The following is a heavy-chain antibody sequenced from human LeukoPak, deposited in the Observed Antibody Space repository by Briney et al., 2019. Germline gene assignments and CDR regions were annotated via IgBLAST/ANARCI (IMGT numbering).Heavy chain of an antibody. Sequence: SETLSLTCAVYGGSFSGYYWSWIRQPPGKGLEGIGEINHSGSTNYNPSLKSRVTISVATSKNQFSLKLSSVTAADTAVYYCARGGYYDLSSAFDIWGQGTMVTVSS. J-gene: IGHJ3*02. V-gene: IGHV4-34*01. CDR3: ARGGYYDLSSAFDI. CDR2: INHSGST. CDR1: GGSFSGYY. D-gene: IGHD3-22*01.